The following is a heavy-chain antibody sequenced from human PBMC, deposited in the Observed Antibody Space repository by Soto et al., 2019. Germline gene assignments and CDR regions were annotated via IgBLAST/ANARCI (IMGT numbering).Heavy chain of an antibody. CDR3: ASSRDFWSGYLAFDY. CDR1: GYSFTSYW. V-gene: IGHV5-51*01. J-gene: IGHJ4*02. Sequence: GESLKISCKGSGYSFTSYWIGWVRQMPGKGLGWMGIIYPGDSDTRYSPSFQGQVTISADKSISTAYLQWSSLKASDTAMYYCASSRDFWSGYLAFDYWGQGTLVTVSS. CDR2: IYPGDSDT. D-gene: IGHD3-3*01.